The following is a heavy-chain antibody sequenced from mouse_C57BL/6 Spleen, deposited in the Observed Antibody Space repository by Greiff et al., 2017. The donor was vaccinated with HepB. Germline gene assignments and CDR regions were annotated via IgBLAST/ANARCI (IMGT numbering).Heavy chain of an antibody. CDR2: INPNYGTT. Sequence: VQLKQSGPELVKPGASVKISCKASGYSFTDYNMNWVKQSNGKSLEWIGVINPNYGTTSYNQKFKGKATLTVDQSSSTAYMQLNSLTSEDTAVYDCARIYYDYDDYAMDYWGQGTSVTVSS. V-gene: IGHV1-39*01. D-gene: IGHD2-4*01. J-gene: IGHJ4*01. CDR3: ARIYYDYDDYAMDY. CDR1: GYSFTDYN.